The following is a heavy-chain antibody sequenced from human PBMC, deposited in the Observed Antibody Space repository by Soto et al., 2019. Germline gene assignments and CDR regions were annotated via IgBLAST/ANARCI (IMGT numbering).Heavy chain of an antibody. D-gene: IGHD2-2*01. CDR1: GFTFSSYA. CDR2: ISYDGSNK. J-gene: IGHJ6*02. CDR3: ARAQARADIVVVPAAMRLSYGMDV. V-gene: IGHV3-30*04. Sequence: GGSLRLSCAASGFTFSSYAMHWVRQAPGKGLEWVAVISYDGSNKYYADSVKGRFTISRDNSKNTLYLQMNSLRAEDTAVYYCARAQARADIVVVPAAMRLSYGMDVWGQGTTVTVSS.